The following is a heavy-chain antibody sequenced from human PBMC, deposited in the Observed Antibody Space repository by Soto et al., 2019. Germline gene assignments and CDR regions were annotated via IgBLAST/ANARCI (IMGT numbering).Heavy chain of an antibody. CDR2: IDWNDDK. J-gene: IGHJ4*02. Sequence: ITLKESGHTLVKPTKPLTLTCTFSVFSITYSGVSVGWILHPHGQDLEWLALIDWNDDKRYSPAMKSRRTITKDTTKNPVVITMTDKDPLDTAKNICSHRRYFYGLGGFDSWAQGTLVPVAA. CDR3: SHRRYFYGLGGFDS. V-gene: IGHV2-5*01. CDR1: VFSITYSGVS. D-gene: IGHD5-18*01.